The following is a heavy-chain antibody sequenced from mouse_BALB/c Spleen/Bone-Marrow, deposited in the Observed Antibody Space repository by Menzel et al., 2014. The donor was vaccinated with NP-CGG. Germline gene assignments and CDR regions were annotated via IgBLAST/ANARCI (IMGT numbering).Heavy chain of an antibody. CDR1: GYTFTDYY. CDR2: VNPYNGGT. V-gene: IGHV1-19*01. Sequence: VQLQQSGPELVKPGASVKMSCKASGYTFTDYYMDWVKQSHGESFEWIGRVNPYNGGTSYNQKFKGKATLTVDKSSSTAYMELNSLTSEDPAVYYCARGSYYGSSYWFAYWGQGTLVTVSA. D-gene: IGHD1-1*01. J-gene: IGHJ3*01. CDR3: ARGSYYGSSYWFAY.